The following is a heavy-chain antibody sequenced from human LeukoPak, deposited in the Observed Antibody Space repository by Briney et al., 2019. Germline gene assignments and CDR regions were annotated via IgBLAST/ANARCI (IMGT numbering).Heavy chain of an antibody. CDR3: AKGGKWDVTPFDY. J-gene: IGHJ4*02. V-gene: IGHV3-23*01. D-gene: IGHD1-26*01. Sequence: GGSLRLSCAASGLTFTSYSMNWVRQAPGKGLEWVSTISGGGGSTYYADSVKGRFTISRDNSKNTLYLQVNSLRAEDTAVYYCAKGGKWDVTPFDYWGQGTLVTVSS. CDR1: GLTFTSYS. CDR2: ISGGGGST.